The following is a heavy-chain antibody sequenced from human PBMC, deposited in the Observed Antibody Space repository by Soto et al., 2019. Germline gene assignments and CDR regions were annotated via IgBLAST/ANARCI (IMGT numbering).Heavy chain of an antibody. D-gene: IGHD2-2*01. V-gene: IGHV3-21*01. Sequence: GGSLRLSCTASGFTFSHYNMNWVRQAPGKGMEWVSSISSSSRSIYYADSLKGRFTISRDNAKNSLYLQMNSLRAEDTAVYYCARESRLVPHYWGQGTLVTVSS. CDR2: ISSSSRSI. CDR3: ARESRLVPHY. J-gene: IGHJ4*02. CDR1: GFTFSHYN.